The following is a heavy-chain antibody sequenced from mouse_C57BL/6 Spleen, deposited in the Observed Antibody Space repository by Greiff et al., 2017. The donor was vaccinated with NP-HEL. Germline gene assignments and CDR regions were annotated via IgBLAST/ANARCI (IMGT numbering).Heavy chain of an antibody. CDR2: ISYDGST. J-gene: IGHJ1*03. CDR1: GYSITSGYY. Sequence: ESGPGLVKPSQSLSLTCSVTGYSITSGYYWNWIRQFPGNKLEWMGYISYDGSTNYNPSLKNPISITRDTSKNQFVLKLNSVTTEDTATYYCAREGLSYYGKGGYFDVWGTGTTVTVSS. V-gene: IGHV3-6*01. CDR3: AREGLSYYGKGGYFDV. D-gene: IGHD2-10*01.